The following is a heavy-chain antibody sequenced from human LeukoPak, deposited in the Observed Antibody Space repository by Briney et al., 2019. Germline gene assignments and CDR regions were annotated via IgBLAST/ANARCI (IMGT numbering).Heavy chain of an antibody. V-gene: IGHV4-39*01. CDR3: ARRTVTRPNWFDP. CDR2: IYYSGST. Sequence: SETLSLTCTVPGRSISSSSYYWGWIRQPPGKGLEWIGSIYYSGSTYYNPSLKSRVTISVDTSKNQFSLKLSSVTAADTAVYYCARRTVTRPNWFDPWGQGTLVTVSS. J-gene: IGHJ5*02. D-gene: IGHD4-17*01. CDR1: GRSISSSSYY.